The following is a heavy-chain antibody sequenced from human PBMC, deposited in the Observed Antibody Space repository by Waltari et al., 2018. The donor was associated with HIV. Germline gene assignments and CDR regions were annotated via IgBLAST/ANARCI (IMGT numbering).Heavy chain of an antibody. Sequence: EVRLVESGGGLVQPGGSLRLSCAASVFTFSSSWMTWARQAPGKGLEWVVNIKEDGSEIHYVDSVKGRFTISRDNAKNSLYLQMNSLRAEDTAVYYCARRQQLTDWGQGTLVTVSS. J-gene: IGHJ4*02. CDR3: ARRQQLTD. V-gene: IGHV3-7*01. CDR1: VFTFSSSW. D-gene: IGHD6-13*01. CDR2: IKEDGSEI.